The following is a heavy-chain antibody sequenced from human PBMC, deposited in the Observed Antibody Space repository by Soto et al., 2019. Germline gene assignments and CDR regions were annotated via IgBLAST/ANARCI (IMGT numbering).Heavy chain of an antibody. D-gene: IGHD5-18*01. CDR2: IDPYDGTT. CDR3: ARDIVAASTTTFRPRGQGYGNDY. Sequence: QVQLVQSGAEVRKPGTSVKVSCETSGYRFTSHYIHWVRQAPGQGLEWMGMIDPYDGTTTNEQRFQGSVTMTRDTTTTTVNMKMNSLTSEDTATSLCARDIVAASTTTFRPRGQGYGNDYWGQGTLVTVSS. CDR1: GYRFTSHY. V-gene: IGHV1-46*01. J-gene: IGHJ4*02.